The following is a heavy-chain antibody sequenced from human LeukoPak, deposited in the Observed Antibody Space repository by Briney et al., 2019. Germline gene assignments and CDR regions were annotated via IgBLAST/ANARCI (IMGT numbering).Heavy chain of an antibody. D-gene: IGHD3-10*01. J-gene: IGHJ5*02. CDR3: ARNFKYYGSGSYYAVPRIDP. CDR1: GYTYTGYY. CDR2: INPNSGGT. V-gene: IGHV1-2*02. Sequence: ASVKVSCKASGYTYTGYYMHWVRQAPGQGLEWMGWINPNSGGTNYAQKFQGRVTMTRDTSISTAYMELSRLRSDDTAVYYCARNFKYYGSGSYYAVPRIDPRGQGTLVTVSS.